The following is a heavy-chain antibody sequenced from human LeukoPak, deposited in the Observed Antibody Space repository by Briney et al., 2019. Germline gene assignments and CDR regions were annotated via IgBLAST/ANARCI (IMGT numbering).Heavy chain of an antibody. CDR2: IGATT. CDR3: ATSRGSV. J-gene: IGHJ4*02. V-gene: IGHV3-23*01. D-gene: IGHD3-16*01. Sequence: GGSLRLSCAASGFTFSSYSMSWVRQAPAKGLQWVSGIGATTSYANSVKGRFTVSRDNSKNTVHLQMNSLRAEDTAVYYCATSRGSVWGQGTLVTVSS. CDR1: GFTFSSYS.